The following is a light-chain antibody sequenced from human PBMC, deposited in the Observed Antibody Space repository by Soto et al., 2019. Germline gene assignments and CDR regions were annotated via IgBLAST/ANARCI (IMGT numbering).Light chain of an antibody. CDR2: GAS. J-gene: IGKJ1*01. CDR3: QQYGSSSWT. Sequence: EIVLTQSPGTLSLSPGERATLSCRASQSVSSSYLAWYQQKPGQAPRLLIYGASSRVTGIPDRFSGSGSGTAFTITISRLEPEDFAVYYCQQYGSSSWTFGQGTKVEIK. CDR1: QSVSSSY. V-gene: IGKV3-20*01.